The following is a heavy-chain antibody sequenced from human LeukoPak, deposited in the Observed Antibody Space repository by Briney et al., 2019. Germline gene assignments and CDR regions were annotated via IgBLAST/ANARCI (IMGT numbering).Heavy chain of an antibody. CDR2: IYYSGST. D-gene: IGHD2-21*02. V-gene: IGHV4-31*03. J-gene: IGHJ4*02. CDR1: GGSISSGGYY. CDR3: ARAGVVTAMLDY. Sequence: SETLSLTCTVSGGSISSGGYYWSWIRQHPGKGLEWIGYIYYSGSTYYNPSLKSRATISVDTSKNQFSLKLSSVTAADTAVYCCARAGVVTAMLDYWGRGTLVTVSS.